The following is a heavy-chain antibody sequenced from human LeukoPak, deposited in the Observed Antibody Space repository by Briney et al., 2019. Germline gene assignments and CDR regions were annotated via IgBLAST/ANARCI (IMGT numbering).Heavy chain of an antibody. J-gene: IGHJ4*02. CDR3: AREGFDY. Sequence: ASVKVSCKASGYTFTNYDTNWVRQATGQGLEWMGYMNPNSGNTGYAQKFQGSVTITKDTSISTAYMELYSLRSEDTAVYYCAREGFDYWGQGTLVTVSS. CDR1: GYTFTNYD. CDR2: MNPNSGNT. V-gene: IGHV1-8*03.